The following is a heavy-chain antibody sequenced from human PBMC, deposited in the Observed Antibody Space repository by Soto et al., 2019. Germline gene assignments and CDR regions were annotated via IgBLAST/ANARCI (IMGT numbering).Heavy chain of an antibody. CDR2: SIAVGGT. CDR1: VAPSVVST. CDR3: TRGTRPYGMDV. Sequence: PSETLSSPALSLVAPSVVSTGAGSGSPPGRDWSGLGVSIAVGGTEWAASVRGRFTFSRDDSKRIAYLQMNSLKTEDTGVYWCTRGTRPYGMDVWGQGTTVTVSS. V-gene: IGHV4-4*07. D-gene: IGHD6-6*01. J-gene: IGHJ6*02.